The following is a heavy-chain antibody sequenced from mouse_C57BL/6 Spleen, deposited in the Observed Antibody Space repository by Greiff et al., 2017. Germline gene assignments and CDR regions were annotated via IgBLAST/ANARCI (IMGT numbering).Heavy chain of an antibody. CDR3: ARRYGSSYGYFDV. D-gene: IGHD1-1*01. CDR2: ISSGSSTI. V-gene: IGHV5-17*01. Sequence: DVHLVESGGGLVKPGGSLKLSCAASGFTFSDYGMHWVRQAPEKGLEWVAYISSGSSTIYYADTVKGRFTISRDNAKNTLFLQMTSLRSEDTAMYDCARRYGSSYGYFDVWGTGTTVTVSS. CDR1: GFTFSDYG. J-gene: IGHJ1*03.